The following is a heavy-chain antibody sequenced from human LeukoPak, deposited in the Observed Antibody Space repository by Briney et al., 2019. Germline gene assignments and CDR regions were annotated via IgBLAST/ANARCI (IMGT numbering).Heavy chain of an antibody. CDR2: IKPSGGTT. J-gene: IGHJ6*02. CDR3: ARDYDILTGYYIGSSNGLDV. D-gene: IGHD3-9*01. CDR1: GYTFTNYY. Sequence: ASVKVSCKASGYTFTNYYIHWVRQAPGQGLEWMGVIKPSGGTTSYAQKFQGRVTMTRDTSTSTVYMEVSSLRSEDTALYYCARDYDILTGYYIGSSNGLDVWGQGTTVTVSS. V-gene: IGHV1-46*01.